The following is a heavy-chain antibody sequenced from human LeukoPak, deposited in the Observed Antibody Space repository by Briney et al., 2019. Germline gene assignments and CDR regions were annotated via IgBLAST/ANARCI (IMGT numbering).Heavy chain of an antibody. CDR3: AREDTGVAFDI. CDR2: ISRSGRAI. V-gene: IGHV3-48*03. CDR1: GFSFSSYE. D-gene: IGHD2-8*01. Sequence: PGGSLRLSCAASGFSFSSYEMNWVRQAPGKGLEWVSYISRSGRAIYYADSVKGRFTISRDNAKNSLYLQMNSLRVEDTAVYYCAREDTGVAFDIWGQGTTVTV. J-gene: IGHJ3*02.